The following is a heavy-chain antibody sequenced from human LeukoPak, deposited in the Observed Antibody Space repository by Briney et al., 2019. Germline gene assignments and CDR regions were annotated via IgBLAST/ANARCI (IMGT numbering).Heavy chain of an antibody. D-gene: IGHD3-22*01. V-gene: IGHV1-69*13. CDR3: ARGLNYYDSSGYSSPLDY. Sequence: ASVKVSCKASGGTFSSYAISWVRQAPGQGLEWMGGIIPIFGTANYAQKFQGRVTITADESTSTAYMELSSLSSEDTAVYYCARGLNYYDSSGYSSPLDYWGQGTLVTVSS. CDR1: GGTFSSYA. J-gene: IGHJ4*02. CDR2: IIPIFGTA.